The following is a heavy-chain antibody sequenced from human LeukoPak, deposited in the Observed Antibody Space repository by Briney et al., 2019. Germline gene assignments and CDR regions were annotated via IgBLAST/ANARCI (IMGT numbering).Heavy chain of an antibody. D-gene: IGHD3-16*02. Sequence: PGGSLRLSCAASGFTFSSYSMNWVRQAPGKGLEWVSSISSSSSYIYYADSVKGRFTISRDNAKNSLYLQMNSLRAEDTAVYYCAREGMITFGGAIVPVDYWGQGTLVTVSS. V-gene: IGHV3-21*01. CDR1: GFTFSSYS. CDR2: ISSSSSYI. CDR3: AREGMITFGGAIVPVDY. J-gene: IGHJ4*02.